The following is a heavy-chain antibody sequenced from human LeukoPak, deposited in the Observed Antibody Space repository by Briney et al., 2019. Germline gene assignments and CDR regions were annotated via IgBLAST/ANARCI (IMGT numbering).Heavy chain of an antibody. J-gene: IGHJ4*02. V-gene: IGHV3-74*01. CDR3: ARVSLSSGCLSN. Sequence: GGSLRLSCAATGFTFSNYWMHWVRQAPGKGLVRVSRIGSDESITSYADSVKGRFTISRDNAKNTLFLQMNGLRAEDTAVYYCARVSLSSGCLSNWGQGTLVTVSS. D-gene: IGHD6-19*01. CDR1: GFTFSNYW. CDR2: IGSDESIT.